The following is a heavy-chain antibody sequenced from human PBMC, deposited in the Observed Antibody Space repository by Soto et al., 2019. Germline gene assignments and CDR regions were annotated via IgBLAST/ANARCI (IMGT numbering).Heavy chain of an antibody. CDR2: ITDSGGDT. V-gene: IGHV3-23*01. Sequence: EVQLLESGGGLVQPGGSLRLSCVASGFMFDIYAMSWVRQAPGKGLEWFSAITDSGGDTYHADSVKGRFTISRDNSKNTLYLQMNSLRAEDAAIYYCAKGSHSSRPYYFDYWGQGILVTVSS. CDR3: AKGSHSSRPYYFDY. CDR1: GFMFDIYA. J-gene: IGHJ4*02. D-gene: IGHD1-26*01.